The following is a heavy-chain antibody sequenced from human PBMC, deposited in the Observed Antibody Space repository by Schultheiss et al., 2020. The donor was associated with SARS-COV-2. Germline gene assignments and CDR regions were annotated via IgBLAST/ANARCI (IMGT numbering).Heavy chain of an antibody. CDR1: GFTFSSYT. V-gene: IGHV3-23*01. CDR2: ISSSGSIT. J-gene: IGHJ4*02. CDR3: ARDKGELLLY. D-gene: IGHD1-26*01. Sequence: GGSLRLSCTASGFTFSSYTMTWVRQAPGKGLEWVSGISSSGSITNYADSVKGRSTISRDNSKNTLYLQLNSLRAEDTAVYYCARDKGELLLYWGQGTLVTVSS.